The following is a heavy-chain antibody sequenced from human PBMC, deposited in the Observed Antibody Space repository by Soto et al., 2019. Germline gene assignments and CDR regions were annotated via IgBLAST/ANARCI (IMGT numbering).Heavy chain of an antibody. D-gene: IGHD3-3*01. CDR2: ISAYNGNT. CDR1: GYTFTSYG. CDR3: ARDLTTYYDFWSGPPDYGMDV. Sequence: AAVKVSCKASGYTFTSYGISWVRQAPGQGLEWMGWISAYNGNTNYAQKLQGRVTMTTDTSTSTAYMELRSLRSDDTAVYYCARDLTTYYDFWSGPPDYGMDVWGQGTTVTVS. J-gene: IGHJ6*02. V-gene: IGHV1-18*04.